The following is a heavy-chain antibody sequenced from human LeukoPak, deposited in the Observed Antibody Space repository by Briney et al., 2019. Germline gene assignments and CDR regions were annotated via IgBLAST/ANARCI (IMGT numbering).Heavy chain of an antibody. J-gene: IGHJ4*02. CDR3: ARSFDSSGYYDY. CDR2: VYYSGST. D-gene: IGHD3-22*01. Sequence: SETLSLTRTVSGGSLSSYYWSWIRQPPGKGLEWIGYVYYSGSTNYNPSLKSRVTISVDTSKNQFSLKLSSVTAADTAVYYCARSFDSSGYYDYWGQGTLVTVSS. CDR1: GGSLSSYY. V-gene: IGHV4-59*01.